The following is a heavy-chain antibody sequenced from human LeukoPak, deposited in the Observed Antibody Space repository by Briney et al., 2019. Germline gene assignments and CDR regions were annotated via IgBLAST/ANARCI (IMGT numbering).Heavy chain of an antibody. V-gene: IGHV1-2*02. CDR2: INPNSGGT. D-gene: IGHD2-2*01. CDR1: GYTFTGYY. J-gene: IGHJ5*02. Sequence: VASVKVSCKASGYTFTGYYMHWVRQAPGQGLEWMGWINPNSGGTNYAQKFQGRVTMTRDTSISTAYMELSRLRSDDTAVYYCARGKCQHRSSTSLLDPWGQGTLVTVSS. CDR3: ARGKCQHRSSTSLLDP.